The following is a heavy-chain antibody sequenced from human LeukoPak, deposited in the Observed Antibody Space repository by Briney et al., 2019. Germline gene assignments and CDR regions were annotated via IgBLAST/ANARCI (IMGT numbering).Heavy chain of an antibody. CDR3: ATQMGYSSSWGVY. Sequence: GGSLRLSCAASGFTFSDYYMSWIRQAPGKGLEWVSYISSSSSTIYYADSVKGRFTISRDNAKNSLYLQMNSLRAEDTAVYYCATQMGYSSSWGVYWGQGTLVTVSS. D-gene: IGHD6-13*01. J-gene: IGHJ4*02. CDR1: GFTFSDYY. CDR2: ISSSSSTI. V-gene: IGHV3-11*04.